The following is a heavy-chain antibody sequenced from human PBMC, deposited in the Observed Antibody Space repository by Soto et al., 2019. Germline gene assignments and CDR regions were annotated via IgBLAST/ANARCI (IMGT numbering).Heavy chain of an antibody. V-gene: IGHV1-69*12. Sequence: QVQLEQSGAEVKTLGSSVKVSCKASGDTFNKYAISWVRQAPGQGLEWMGGIIPIFGTANYAPQFQDRVTITADEATSTDYMELTSLNSDDTAVYFCARGARFLEWLSFDHWGQGTLVTVYS. CDR2: IIPIFGTA. CDR1: GDTFNKYA. CDR3: ARGARFLEWLSFDH. J-gene: IGHJ4*02. D-gene: IGHD3-3*01.